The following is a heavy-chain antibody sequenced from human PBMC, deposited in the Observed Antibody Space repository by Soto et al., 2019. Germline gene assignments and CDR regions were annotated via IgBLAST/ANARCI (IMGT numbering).Heavy chain of an antibody. V-gene: IGHV3-23*01. CDR3: AKEDSRVVVMVF. Sequence: EVQLLESGGGLVQPGGSPRLSCAASGFTFSSDTVSWVRQAPGKGLEWVSAISGSGGSTYYADSVKGRFTISRDNSKNTLYLQMNSLSAEDTAVYYCAKEDSRVVVMVFWGQGTLVTVSS. J-gene: IGHJ4*02. CDR2: ISGSGGST. D-gene: IGHD3-22*01. CDR1: GFTFSSDT.